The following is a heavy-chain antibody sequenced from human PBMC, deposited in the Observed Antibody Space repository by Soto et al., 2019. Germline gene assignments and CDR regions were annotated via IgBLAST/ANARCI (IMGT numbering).Heavy chain of an antibody. V-gene: IGHV1-69*08. CDR3: ARDDRLRYSSGWYTFDY. CDR2: IIPILGIA. Sequence: QVQLVQSGAEVKKPGSSVKVSCKASGGTFSSYTISWVRQAPGQGLEWMGRIIPILGIANYAQKFQGRVTITADKSTSTAYMELSSLRSEDTAVYYCARDDRLRYSSGWYTFDYWGQGTLVTASS. CDR1: GGTFSSYT. D-gene: IGHD6-19*01. J-gene: IGHJ4*02.